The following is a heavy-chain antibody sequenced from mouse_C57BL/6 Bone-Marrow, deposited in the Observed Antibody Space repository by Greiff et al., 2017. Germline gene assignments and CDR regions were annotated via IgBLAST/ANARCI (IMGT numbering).Heavy chain of an antibody. D-gene: IGHD2-5*01. CDR3: ASPLYYSNYGLFAY. J-gene: IGHJ3*01. V-gene: IGHV1-7*01. CDR1: GYTFTSYW. Sequence: VNVVESGAELAKPGASVKLSCKASGYTFTSYWMHWVKQRPGQGLEWIGYINPSSGYTKYNQKFKDKATLTADKSSSTAYMQLSSLTYEYSAVYYCASPLYYSNYGLFAYGGQGTLVTVSA. CDR2: INPSSGYT.